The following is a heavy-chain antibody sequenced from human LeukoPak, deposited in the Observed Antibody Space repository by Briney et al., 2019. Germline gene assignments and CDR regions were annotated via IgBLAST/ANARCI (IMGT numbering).Heavy chain of an antibody. D-gene: IGHD3-10*01. J-gene: IGHJ6*02. CDR3: AKDHYGSGGISMDV. CDR1: GFTFSGYW. CDR2: INEDGTRN. V-gene: IGHV3-7*01. Sequence: GGSLRLSCEASGFTFSGYWMSWVRQAPGKGPEWVANINEDGTRNAYVASVKGRFTISRENARNSVYLQMNSLRAEDTAVYYCAKDHYGSGGISMDVWGQGTTVTVSS.